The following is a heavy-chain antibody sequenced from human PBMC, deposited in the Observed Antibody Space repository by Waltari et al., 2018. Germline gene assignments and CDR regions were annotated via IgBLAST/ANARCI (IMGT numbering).Heavy chain of an antibody. V-gene: IGHV1-2*02. J-gene: IGHJ3*02. CDR2: INPKSGAT. CDR1: GYTFSVYY. Sequence: QVHLVQSGAEVKKPGASVRVSCQTSGYTFSVYYIYWVRQAPGQGLEWMGWINPKSGATNPAQKFQGRVTLTRDTSTSTVYMELRGLTSDDTAIYYCARDLFPNFWSGYGFDIWGQGTKVTVSS. D-gene: IGHD3-3*01. CDR3: ARDLFPNFWSGYGFDI.